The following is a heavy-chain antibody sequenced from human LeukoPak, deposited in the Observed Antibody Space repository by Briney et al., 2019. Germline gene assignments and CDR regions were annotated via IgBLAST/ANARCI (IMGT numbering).Heavy chain of an antibody. J-gene: IGHJ4*02. V-gene: IGHV4-34*01. CDR1: GGSFSGYF. CDR3: ASADYGDYPGDDY. CDR2: INHSGST. Sequence: SETPSLTCAVSGGSFSGYFWSWIRQPPGKGLEWIGEINHSGSTDYNPSLKSRVTISVDTSKKQFSLKLTSVTGADTAVYYCASADYGDYPGDDYWGQGTLVTVSS. D-gene: IGHD4-17*01.